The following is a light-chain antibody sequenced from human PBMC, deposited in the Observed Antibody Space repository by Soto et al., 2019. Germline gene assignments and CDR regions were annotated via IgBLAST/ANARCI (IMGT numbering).Light chain of an antibody. CDR3: SSHTGSATGV. CDR1: NRDFDDDY. CDR2: DVT. V-gene: IGLV2-14*03. J-gene: IGLJ1*01. Sequence: QSALTQPPSVSGSPGQSITISCTGTNRDFDDDYVFWYQQYPGKAPKLLIYDVTNRPSGVSRRFSGSRSGNTASLTISGLQAEDEADYYCSSHTGSATGVFGTGTKVTVL.